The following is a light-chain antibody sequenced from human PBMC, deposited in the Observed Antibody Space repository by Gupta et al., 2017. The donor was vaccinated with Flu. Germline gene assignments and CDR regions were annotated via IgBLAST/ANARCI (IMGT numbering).Light chain of an antibody. J-gene: IGLJ3*02. Sequence: NFMLTQPHSVSEPPGKTVTISCTRSSGSIANNYVQWYQQRPGSAPTTVIYEDDQRPSGVPDRFSGSIDSSSNSASLTISGLKTEDGADYYCQSYDSSNWVFGGGTKLTVL. V-gene: IGLV6-57*03. CDR2: EDD. CDR3: QSYDSSNWV. CDR1: SGSIANNY.